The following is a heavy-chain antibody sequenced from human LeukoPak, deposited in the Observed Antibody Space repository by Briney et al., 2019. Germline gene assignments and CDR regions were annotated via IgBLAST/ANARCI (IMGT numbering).Heavy chain of an antibody. CDR1: GYTFTGYY. Sequence: ASVKVSCKASGYTFTGYYMHWVRQAPGQGLEWMGWINPNSGGTNYAQKFQGRVTMTRDTSISTAYMELSRLRFDDTAVYYCARDGLDYYGSGSYYEGAPFDYWGQGTLVTASS. J-gene: IGHJ4*02. D-gene: IGHD3-10*01. CDR3: ARDGLDYYGSGSYYEGAPFDY. V-gene: IGHV1-2*02. CDR2: INPNSGGT.